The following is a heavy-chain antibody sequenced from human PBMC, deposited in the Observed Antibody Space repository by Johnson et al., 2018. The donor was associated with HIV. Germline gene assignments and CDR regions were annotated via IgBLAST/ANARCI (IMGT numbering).Heavy chain of an antibody. CDR2: IYSGGST. D-gene: IGHD6-13*01. Sequence: QVQLVESGGGLVQPGGSLKLSCAASGFTFSSYGMHWVRQAPGKGLEWVSVIYSGGSTYYADSVKGRFTISSDNSKNTLYLQMNSLRAEDTAVYYCARSEEWRGEGVYQIWGQGTMVTVSS. J-gene: IGHJ3*02. CDR3: ARSEEWRGEGVYQI. V-gene: IGHV3-NL1*01. CDR1: GFTFSSYG.